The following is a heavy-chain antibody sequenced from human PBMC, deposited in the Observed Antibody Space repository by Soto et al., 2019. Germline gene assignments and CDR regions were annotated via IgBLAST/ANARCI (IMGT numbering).Heavy chain of an antibody. CDR1: GGSISSSSYY. D-gene: IGHD3-3*01. J-gene: IGHJ4*02. CDR3: ARQKSNVLRFLEWLLFFDY. CDR2: IYYSGST. Sequence: PSETLSLTCTVSGGSISSSSYYWGWIRQPPGKGLEWIGSIYYSGSTYYNPSLKSRVTISVDTSKNQFSLKLSSVTAADTAVYYCARQKSNVLRFLEWLLFFDYWGQGTLVTVSS. V-gene: IGHV4-39*01.